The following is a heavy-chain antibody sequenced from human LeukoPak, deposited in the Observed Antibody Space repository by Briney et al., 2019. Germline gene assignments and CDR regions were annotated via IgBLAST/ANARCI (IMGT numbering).Heavy chain of an antibody. CDR2: IYYSGST. V-gene: IGHV4-61*08. J-gene: IGHJ4*02. D-gene: IGHD2-15*01. Sequence: PSETLSLTCTVSGYSISGGYYWGWIRQPPGQGLEWIGYIYYSGSTNYNPSLKSRVTISVDTSKNQFSLKLSSVTAADTAVYYCARGGGVVAAGYWGQGTLVTVSS. CDR3: ARGGGVVAAGY. CDR1: GYSISGGYY.